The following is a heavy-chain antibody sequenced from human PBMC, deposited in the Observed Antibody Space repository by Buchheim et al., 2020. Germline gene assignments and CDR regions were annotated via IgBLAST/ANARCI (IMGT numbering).Heavy chain of an antibody. CDR1: GFTFSTYS. J-gene: IGHJ5*02. V-gene: IGHV3-23*01. D-gene: IGHD3-10*01. CDR2: FSGRRGYT. Sequence: EVQLLESGGGLVQPGGSLRLSCVASGFTFSTYSMTWVRQDPGKGLEGVSFSGRRGYTFYADSVRGRFTISRDNSNNTRYLEMNSLRADDTAVYYCAGEAPHTDWFDPWGRGTL. CDR3: AGEAPHTDWFDP.